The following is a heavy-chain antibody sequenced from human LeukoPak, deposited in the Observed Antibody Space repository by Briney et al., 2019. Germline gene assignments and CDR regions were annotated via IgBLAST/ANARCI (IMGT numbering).Heavy chain of an antibody. CDR2: IYSGGST. CDR1: GFSVSSNY. D-gene: IGHD6-13*01. CDR3: ARRIAAAAFDI. V-gene: IGHV3-53*04. Sequence: GGSLRLSCAASGFSVSSNYMSWVRQAPGKGLEWVSVIYSGGSTYYADSVKGRFTISRHNSKNTLHLQMNSLRAEDTAVYYCARRIAAAAFDIWGQGTMVTVSS. J-gene: IGHJ3*02.